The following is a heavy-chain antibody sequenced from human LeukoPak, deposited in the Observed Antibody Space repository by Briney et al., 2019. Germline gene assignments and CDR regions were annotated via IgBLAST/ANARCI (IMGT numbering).Heavy chain of an antibody. D-gene: IGHD6-13*01. Sequence: GGSLRLSCAASGFTFSNNGMHWVRQAPGKGLEGVAFIRYDGSNKYYADSVKGRFTVSRDNSENTLYLQLNSLKPDDTAVYYCAKDRWDSSSWSGFDYWGQGTLVTVSS. J-gene: IGHJ4*02. CDR2: IRYDGSNK. V-gene: IGHV3-30*02. CDR3: AKDRWDSSSWSGFDY. CDR1: GFTFSNNG.